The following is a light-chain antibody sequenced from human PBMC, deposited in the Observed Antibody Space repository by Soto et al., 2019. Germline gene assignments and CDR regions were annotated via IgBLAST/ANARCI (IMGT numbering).Light chain of an antibody. V-gene: IGKV3-20*01. CDR2: GAS. J-gene: IGKJ2*01. Sequence: EIVLTQSPGTLSLSPGERATLSCRASQSVSSSYLAWYQQKPGQAPRLLIYGASSMDTGIPDRFSGSGYGTDFTLTISRLETEDFAVYYCQQYGSSQYTFGQGTKLEIK. CDR1: QSVSSSY. CDR3: QQYGSSQYT.